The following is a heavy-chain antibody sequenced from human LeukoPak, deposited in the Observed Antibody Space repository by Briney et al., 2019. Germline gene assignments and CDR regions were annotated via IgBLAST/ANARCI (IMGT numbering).Heavy chain of an antibody. D-gene: IGHD6-13*01. CDR1: GGTFSSYA. Sequence: ASVKVSCKASGGTFSSYAISWVRQAPGQGLEWMGRIIPILGIAIYAQKFQGRVTITADKSTSTAYMELSSLRSEDTAVYYCARGEGYSSSWYYWGQGTLVTVSS. J-gene: IGHJ4*02. V-gene: IGHV1-69*04. CDR2: IIPILGIA. CDR3: ARGEGYSSSWYY.